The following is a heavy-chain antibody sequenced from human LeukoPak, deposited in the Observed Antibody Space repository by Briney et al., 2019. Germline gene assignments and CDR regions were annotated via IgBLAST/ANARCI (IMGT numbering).Heavy chain of an antibody. Sequence: GGSLRLSCAASGFTVSSNYMSWVRQAPGKGLEWVSVIYSSGSTYYADSVKGRFTISRDNSKNTLYLQMNSLRAEDTAVYYCARGPYYYDSSGYRGGHDYWGQGTLVTVSS. CDR1: GFTVSSNY. CDR3: ARGPYYYDSSGYRGGHDY. V-gene: IGHV3-53*01. CDR2: IYSSGST. D-gene: IGHD3-22*01. J-gene: IGHJ4*02.